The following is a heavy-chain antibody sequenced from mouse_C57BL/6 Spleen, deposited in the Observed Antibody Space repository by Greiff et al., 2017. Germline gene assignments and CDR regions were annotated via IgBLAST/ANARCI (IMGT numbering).Heavy chain of an antibody. V-gene: IGHV1-61*01. Sequence: QVQLQQPGAELVRPGSSVKLSCKASGYTFTSYWMDWVKQRPGQGLEWIGNIYPSDSETHYNQKFKDKATLTVDKSSSTAYMQLSSLTSEDSAVYYCAGGNDGHWYFDVWGTGTTVTVSS. CDR1: GYTFTSYW. CDR2: IYPSDSET. J-gene: IGHJ1*03. CDR3: AGGNDGHWYFDV. D-gene: IGHD2-3*01.